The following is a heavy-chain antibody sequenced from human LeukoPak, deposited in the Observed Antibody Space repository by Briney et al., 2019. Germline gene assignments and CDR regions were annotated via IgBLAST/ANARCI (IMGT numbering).Heavy chain of an antibody. CDR1: GFTFSSYS. J-gene: IGHJ3*02. CDR2: ISSSSSYI. D-gene: IGHD5-18*01. Sequence: GGSLRLSCAASGFTFSSYSMNWVRQAPGKGLEWVSSISSSSSYIYYADSVKGRFTVSRDNAKNSLYLQMNSLRAEDTAVYYCARDLLSYGYAFDIWGQGTMVTVSS. V-gene: IGHV3-21*01. CDR3: ARDLLSYGYAFDI.